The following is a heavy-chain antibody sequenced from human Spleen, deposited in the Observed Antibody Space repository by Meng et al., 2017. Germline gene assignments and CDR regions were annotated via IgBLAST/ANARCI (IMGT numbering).Heavy chain of an antibody. Sequence: GSLRLSCGVSGYPISSGYYWGWIRQAPGKGLEWIGSIYHSGSSYANPSLKSRVTISVDTSKNQFSLKLTSVTAADTAVYYCVRDNHYYDSDRGSLWGQGTLVTGAS. CDR3: VRDNHYYDSDRGSL. V-gene: IGHV4-38-2*01. D-gene: IGHD3-22*01. CDR1: GYPISSGYY. J-gene: IGHJ4*02. CDR2: IYHSGSS.